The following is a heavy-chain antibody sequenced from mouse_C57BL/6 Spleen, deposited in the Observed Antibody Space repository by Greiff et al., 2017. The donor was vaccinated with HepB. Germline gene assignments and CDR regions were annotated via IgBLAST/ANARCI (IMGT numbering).Heavy chain of an antibody. CDR2: ISSGSSTI. CDR1: GFTFSDYG. CDR3: ARPAY. Sequence: VQLKQSGGGLVKPGGSLKLSCAASGFTFSDYGMHWVRQAPEKGLEWVAYISSGSSTIYYADTVKGRFTISRDNAKNTLFLQMTSLRSEDTAMYYCARPAYWGQGTLVTVSA. J-gene: IGHJ3*01. V-gene: IGHV5-17*01.